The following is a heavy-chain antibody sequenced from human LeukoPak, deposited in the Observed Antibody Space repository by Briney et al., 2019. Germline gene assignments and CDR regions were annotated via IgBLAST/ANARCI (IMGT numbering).Heavy chain of an antibody. Sequence: GGSLRLSCAASGFTFSSYWMSWVRQAPGKGLEWVANIKQDGSEKYYVDSVKGRFTISRDNAKNSLYLQMNSLRAEDTAVYYCARDWYSSGWYGGLYYYYGMDVWGQGTTVTLSS. CDR3: ARDWYSSGWYGGLYYYYGMDV. V-gene: IGHV3-7*05. CDR2: IKQDGSEK. J-gene: IGHJ6*02. D-gene: IGHD6-19*01. CDR1: GFTFSSYW.